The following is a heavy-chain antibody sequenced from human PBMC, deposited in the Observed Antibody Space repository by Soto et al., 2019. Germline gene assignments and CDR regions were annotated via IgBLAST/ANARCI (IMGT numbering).Heavy chain of an antibody. CDR2: IIPIFGTA. J-gene: IGHJ3*02. V-gene: IGHV1-69*13. Sequence: SVKVSCKASGGTFSSYAISWVRQAPGQGLEWMGGIIPIFGTANYAQKFQGRVTITADESTSTAYMELSSLRSEDTAVYYCVILSRIVVAPNDAFDIWGQGTMVTVSS. CDR1: GGTFSSYA. CDR3: VILSRIVVAPNDAFDI. D-gene: IGHD6-19*01.